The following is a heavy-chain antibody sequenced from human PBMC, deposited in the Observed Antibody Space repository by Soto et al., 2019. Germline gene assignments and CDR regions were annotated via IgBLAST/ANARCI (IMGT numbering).Heavy chain of an antibody. V-gene: IGHV3-21*04. D-gene: IGHD3-10*01. Sequence: GGSLRISCAACGYSLSSYSMNWVRQAPGKGLEWVSSIRSNRSEKYYADSVRGRFTISRDNAKNSLYLQMNSLRAEDTALYYSARLYGSGSTRRVRIDYWGQGTLVTVSS. J-gene: IGHJ4*02. CDR3: ARLYGSGSTRRVRIDY. CDR1: GYSLSSYS. CDR2: IRSNRSEK.